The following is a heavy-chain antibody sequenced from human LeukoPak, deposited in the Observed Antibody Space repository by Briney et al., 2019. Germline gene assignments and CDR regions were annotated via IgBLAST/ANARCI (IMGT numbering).Heavy chain of an antibody. CDR3: ARVPLYSQAPFDF. CDR2: VSQTGCGIT. J-gene: IGHJ4*02. Sequence: SETLSLTCGVYGGSFSGNYWSWIRQAPGKGLEWIGVVSQTGCGITTSPPPFKGRVTISADTSTSQFALELASVTAADTAIYYCARVPLYSQAPFDFWGPVTLVTVSS. D-gene: IGHD2-15*01. V-gene: IGHV4-34*01. CDR1: GGSFSGNY.